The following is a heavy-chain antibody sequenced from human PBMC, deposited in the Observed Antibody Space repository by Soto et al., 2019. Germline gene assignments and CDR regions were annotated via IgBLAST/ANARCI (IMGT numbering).Heavy chain of an antibody. D-gene: IGHD1-1*01. CDR2: IWYDGSNK. V-gene: IGHV3-33*08. Sequence: GGSLRLSCAASGGTFSSYSMSWVRQATGKGLEWVAVIWYDGSNKYYADSVKGRFTISRDDSKNTAYLQMNSLKTEDTAVYYCTRLYLTGELERALDYYYGMDVWGQGTTVTVSS. CDR1: GGTFSSYS. J-gene: IGHJ6*02. CDR3: TRLYLTGELERALDYYYGMDV.